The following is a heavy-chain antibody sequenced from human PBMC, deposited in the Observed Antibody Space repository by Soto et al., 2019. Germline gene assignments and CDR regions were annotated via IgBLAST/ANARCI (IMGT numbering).Heavy chain of an antibody. D-gene: IGHD4-17*01. CDR1: GGSISSGGYY. Sequence: QVQLQESGPGLVKPSQTLSLTCTVSGGSISSGGYYWSWIRQHPGKGLEWIGYIDYSGSTYYNPSLKSRVTISVDTSQNQFSLKLSSVTAADTAVYYWARFHDYGFREDGMDVWGQGTTVTVSS. CDR3: ARFHDYGFREDGMDV. V-gene: IGHV4-31*03. CDR2: IDYSGST. J-gene: IGHJ6*02.